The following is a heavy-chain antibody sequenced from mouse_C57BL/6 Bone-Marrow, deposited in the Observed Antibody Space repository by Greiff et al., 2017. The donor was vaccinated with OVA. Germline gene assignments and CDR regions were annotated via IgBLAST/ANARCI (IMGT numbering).Heavy chain of an antibody. Sequence: EVQLQESGPGLVKPSQSLSLTCSVTGYSITSGYYWNWIRQFPGNKLEWMGYISYDGSNNYNPSLKNRIYITRDTSKNQFFLKLNSVTTEDTATYYCARDGYFGAWFAYWGQGTLVTVSA. J-gene: IGHJ3*01. CDR1: GYSITSGYY. V-gene: IGHV3-6*01. CDR3: ARDGYFGAWFAY. CDR2: ISYDGSN. D-gene: IGHD2-3*01.